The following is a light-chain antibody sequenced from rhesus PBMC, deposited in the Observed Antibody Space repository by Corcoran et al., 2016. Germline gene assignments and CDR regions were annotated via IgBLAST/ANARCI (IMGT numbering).Light chain of an antibody. J-gene: IGKJ4*01. V-gene: IGKV1-38*01. CDR3: QQRNNYPPT. CDR1: QGIRNY. CDR2: DAS. Sequence: DIQLTQSPSSLSASVGDRVTITCRASQGIRNYLAWYQQKSGRAPKLLIADASTLQSGVPSRFSGSGSGTEFTLTISSLQPEDFATYYCQQRNNYPPTFGGGTKVEIK.